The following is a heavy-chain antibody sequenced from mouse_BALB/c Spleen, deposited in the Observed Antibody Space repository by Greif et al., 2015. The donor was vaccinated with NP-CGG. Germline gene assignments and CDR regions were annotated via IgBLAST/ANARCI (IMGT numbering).Heavy chain of an antibody. Sequence: VQLQQSGPGLVQPSQSLSTTCTVSGFSLTSYGVHWVRQSPGKGLEWLGVIWSGGSTDYNAAFISRLSISKDNSKSQVFFKMNSLQANDTAIYYCARNYGGGYYYAMDYWGQGTSVTVSS. CDR1: GFSLTSYG. D-gene: IGHD1-1*01. CDR3: ARNYGGGYYYAMDY. V-gene: IGHV2-2*02. CDR2: IWSGGST. J-gene: IGHJ4*01.